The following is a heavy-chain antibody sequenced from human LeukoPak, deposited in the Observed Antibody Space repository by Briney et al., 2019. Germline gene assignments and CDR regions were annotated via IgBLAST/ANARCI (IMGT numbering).Heavy chain of an antibody. V-gene: IGHV3-23*01. J-gene: IGHJ4*02. Sequence: GGSLRLSCVASGFTFSSYWMTWVRQAPGKGLEWVSGISGSGDSAYYTDSVKGRFTIFRDNSKNTLYLQMSNLTAEDTAVYHCASQTRMQLWGYFDLWGQGALVIVSS. D-gene: IGHD5-18*01. CDR2: ISGSGDSA. CDR3: ASQTRMQLWGYFDL. CDR1: GFTFSSYW.